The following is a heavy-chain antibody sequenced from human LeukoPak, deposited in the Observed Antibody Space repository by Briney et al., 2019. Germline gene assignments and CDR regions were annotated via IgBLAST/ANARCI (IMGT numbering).Heavy chain of an antibody. D-gene: IGHD5-18*01. CDR3: ARAPRRYGSFDF. Sequence: SETLSLTCTVSGGSISSYYWSWIRQPPGKGLEWIGYIYYSGSTNYNPSLKSRVTISVDTSKNQFSLKLSSVTAADTAVYYCARAPRRYGSFDFWGRGILVTVSS. CDR2: IYYSGST. J-gene: IGHJ4*02. V-gene: IGHV4-59*01. CDR1: GGSISSYY.